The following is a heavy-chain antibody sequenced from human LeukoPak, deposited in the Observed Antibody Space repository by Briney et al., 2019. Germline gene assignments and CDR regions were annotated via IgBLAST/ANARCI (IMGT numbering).Heavy chain of an antibody. Sequence: SETLSLTCAVYGGSFSDYYWSWIRQPPGKGLEWTGEINHSGSTNYNPSLKSRVTISVDTSKNQFSLKLNSVTAADTAVYYCARGRPTNYYDSSGYYPEFDYWGQGTLVTVSS. CDR2: INHSGST. CDR1: GGSFSDYY. CDR3: ARGRPTNYYDSSGYYPEFDY. D-gene: IGHD3-22*01. V-gene: IGHV4-34*01. J-gene: IGHJ4*02.